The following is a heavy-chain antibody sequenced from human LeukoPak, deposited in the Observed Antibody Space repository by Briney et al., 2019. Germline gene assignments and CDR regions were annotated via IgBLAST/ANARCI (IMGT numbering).Heavy chain of an antibody. V-gene: IGHV4-59*01. CDR3: ARAKLELSYYYYYYMDV. CDR1: GGSISSYY. Sequence: KPSETLSLTCTVSGGSISSYYWSWIRQPPGKGLEWIGYIYYSGSTNYNPSLKSRVTISVDTSKNQFSLKLSSVTAADTAVYYCARAKLELSYYYYYYMDVWGKGTTVTVSS. J-gene: IGHJ6*03. CDR2: IYYSGST. D-gene: IGHD1-7*01.